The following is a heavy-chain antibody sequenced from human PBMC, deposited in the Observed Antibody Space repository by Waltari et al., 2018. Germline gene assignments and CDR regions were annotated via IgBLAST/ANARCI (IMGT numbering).Heavy chain of an antibody. CDR1: GGSISSHY. Sequence: QVQLQESGPGLVKPSETLSLTCTVSGGSISSHYWSWIRQPPGKGLEWIGYIYYSGSTNYNPSLKSRVTISVDTSKNQFSLKLSSVTAADTAVYYCVRGLHLGSFMTNWGQGTMVTVSS. CDR2: IYYSGST. J-gene: IGHJ3*01. D-gene: IGHD3-16*01. CDR3: VRGLHLGSFMTN. V-gene: IGHV4-59*11.